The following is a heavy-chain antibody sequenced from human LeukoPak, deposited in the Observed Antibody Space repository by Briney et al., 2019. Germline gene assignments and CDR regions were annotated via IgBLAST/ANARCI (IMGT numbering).Heavy chain of an antibody. D-gene: IGHD6-6*01. V-gene: IGHV3-7*01. Sequence: PGGSLRLSCAASGFTFSSYWMTWVGQAPGKGLEWVANIKQDGSEKYYVDSVKGRFTISRDNAKNSLYLQMNSLRAEDTAVYYCARDSAYFSTSSFVDYWGQGTLVTVSS. CDR3: ARDSAYFSTSSFVDY. CDR1: GFTFSSYW. CDR2: IKQDGSEK. J-gene: IGHJ4*02.